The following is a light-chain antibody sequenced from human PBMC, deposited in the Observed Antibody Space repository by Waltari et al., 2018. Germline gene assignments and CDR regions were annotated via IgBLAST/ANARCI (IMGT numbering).Light chain of an antibody. CDR3: QSADGTTNSVV. V-gene: IGLV3-25*03. CDR2: KDT. CDR1: ELSKNY. J-gene: IGLJ2*01. Sequence: SFALTQPPSVSVSPGQTARIPCSAEELSKNYADWYQQKPGQAPVLVIYKDTERPSGIPERLSGSSSGTTVTLTISGVQAEDEADYFCQSADGTTNSVVFGGGTKLTVL.